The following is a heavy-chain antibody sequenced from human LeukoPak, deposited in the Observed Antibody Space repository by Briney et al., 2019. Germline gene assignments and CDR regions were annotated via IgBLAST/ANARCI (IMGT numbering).Heavy chain of an antibody. CDR1: GFTFSSYE. CDR2: ISYDGSNK. CDR3: AKDDLFGELGAFDI. J-gene: IGHJ3*02. D-gene: IGHD3-10*02. Sequence: GGSLRLSCAASGFTFSSYEMNWVRQAPGKGLEWVAVISYDGSNKYYADSVKGRFTISRDNSKNTLYLQMNSLRAEDTAVYYCAKDDLFGELGAFDIWGQGTMVTVSS. V-gene: IGHV3-30*18.